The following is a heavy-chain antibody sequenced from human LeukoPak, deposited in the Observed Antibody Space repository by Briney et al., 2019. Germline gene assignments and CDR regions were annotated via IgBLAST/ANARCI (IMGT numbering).Heavy chain of an antibody. CDR2: ISSSSSYI. D-gene: IGHD6-19*01. Sequence: GGSLRLSCAASGFAFSSYSMNWVRQAPGKGLEWVSSISSSSSYIYYADSVKGRFTISRDNSKNTLYLQMNSLRAEDTAVYYCAKDSPRHTPQAYSSGWLGGYWGQGTLVTVSS. V-gene: IGHV3-21*01. CDR1: GFAFSSYS. J-gene: IGHJ4*02. CDR3: AKDSPRHTPQAYSSGWLGGY.